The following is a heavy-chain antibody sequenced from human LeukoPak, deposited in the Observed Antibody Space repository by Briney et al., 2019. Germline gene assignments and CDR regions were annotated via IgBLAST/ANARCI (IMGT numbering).Heavy chain of an antibody. Sequence: TGGSLRLSCAASGFTFSSYAMGWVRQAPGKGLEWVSGISGSGGSTYYADSVKGRFTISRDNSKNTLYLQMNSLRAEDTAVYYCAKEKTGYGGNYYGTFDSWGQGTLVTVSS. D-gene: IGHD1-26*01. CDR1: GFTFSSYA. V-gene: IGHV3-23*01. J-gene: IGHJ4*02. CDR3: AKEKTGYGGNYYGTFDS. CDR2: ISGSGGST.